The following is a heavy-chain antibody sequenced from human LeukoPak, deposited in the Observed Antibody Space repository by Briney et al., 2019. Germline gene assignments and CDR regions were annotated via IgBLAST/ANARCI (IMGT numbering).Heavy chain of an antibody. V-gene: IGHV3-7*03. CDR3: AKAEDQLVGAVDY. Sequence: GGSLRLSCAASGFTFSSYWMSWVRQAPGKGLEWVANIKQDGSGKYYVDSVKGRFTISRDNAKNSLYLQMNSLRAEDTAVYYCAKAEDQLVGAVDYWGQGTLVTVSS. CDR1: GFTFSSYW. CDR2: IKQDGSGK. J-gene: IGHJ4*02. D-gene: IGHD1-26*01.